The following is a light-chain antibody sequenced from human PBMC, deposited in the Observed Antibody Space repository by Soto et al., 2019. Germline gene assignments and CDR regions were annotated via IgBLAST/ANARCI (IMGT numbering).Light chain of an antibody. J-gene: IGKJ1*01. CDR1: QSVTSTY. V-gene: IGKV3-20*01. CDR2: GAS. CDR3: PQYGYSLWT. Sequence: ESVLTQSPGAVSLSPGERATLCCRSSQSVTSTYLAWYQQKPGQAPRLLIYGASSRATGIPDRFSGSGSGTDFTLTISRLEPEDFALYYCPQYGYSLWTFGQGAKVAIK.